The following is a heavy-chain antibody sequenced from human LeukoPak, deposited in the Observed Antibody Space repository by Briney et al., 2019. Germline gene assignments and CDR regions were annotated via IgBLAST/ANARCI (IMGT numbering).Heavy chain of an antibody. D-gene: IGHD5-18*01. CDR2: IKQDGSEK. V-gene: IGHV3-7*01. J-gene: IGHJ6*03. Sequence: GGSLRLSCAASGFTFSSYWMSWVRQAPGKGLEWVANIKQDGSEKYYVDSVKGRFTISRDNAKNSLYLQMNSLRVEDTAVYYCAREDSYGLYYYYYYMDVWGKGTTVTVS. CDR1: GFTFSSYW. CDR3: AREDSYGLYYYYYYMDV.